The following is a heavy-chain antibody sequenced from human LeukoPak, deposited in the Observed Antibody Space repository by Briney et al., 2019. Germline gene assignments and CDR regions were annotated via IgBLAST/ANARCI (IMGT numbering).Heavy chain of an antibody. CDR2: ISAYNGNT. V-gene: IGHV1-18*01. Sequence: ASVKVSCKASGYTFTSYGISWVRQAPGQGLEWMGWISAYNGNTNYAQKLQGRVTMTTDTSTSTAYMELRSLRSDDTAVYYCARPRYGDYQYYFDYWGQGTLVTVSS. CDR3: ARPRYGDYQYYFDY. D-gene: IGHD4-17*01. CDR1: GYTFTSYG. J-gene: IGHJ4*02.